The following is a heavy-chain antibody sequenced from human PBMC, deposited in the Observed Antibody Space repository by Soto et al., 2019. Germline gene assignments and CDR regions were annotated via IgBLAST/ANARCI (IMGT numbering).Heavy chain of an antibody. D-gene: IGHD3-22*01. CDR1: GYSVTSYW. J-gene: IGHJ6*02. CDR2: IDPSDSYT. V-gene: IGHV5-10-1*01. Sequence: PGESLKISCKCSGYSVTSYWISWVGQMPGKGLEWMGRIDPSDSYTNYSPSFQGHVTISADKSISTAYLQWSCLEASDTAMDYCARWAGYYDSSGYPLDRYDFYGRDVWCQRSKVTVSS. CDR3: ARWAGYYDSSGYPLDRYDFYGRDV.